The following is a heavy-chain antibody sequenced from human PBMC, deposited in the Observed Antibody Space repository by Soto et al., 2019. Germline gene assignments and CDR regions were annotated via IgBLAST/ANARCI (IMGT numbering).Heavy chain of an antibody. CDR3: VRALAVSRNGFDI. CDR2: INGNGSTT. V-gene: IGHV3-74*01. CDR1: GFSFSRHW. J-gene: IGHJ3*02. D-gene: IGHD6-19*01. Sequence: GSLRLSCAASGFSFSRHWMHWVRQPPGKGLVWVSRINGNGSTTSDADFVKGRVTISRDNAKNTLYLQMNSLGDEDAAVYYCVRALAVSRNGFDICGQGTVVTVSS.